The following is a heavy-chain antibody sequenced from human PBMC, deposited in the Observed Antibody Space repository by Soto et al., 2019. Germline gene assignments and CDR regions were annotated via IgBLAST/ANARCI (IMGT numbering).Heavy chain of an antibody. Sequence: VQLLESGGGLVQPGGSLRLSCAASGFTFSNYAMSWVRQAPGKGLEWVSAVSGSGGNTYYADSVKGRFTISRDNSKNMLNLQMNSVRAEDTAVYYCAKLNLFVSAAAGRGPFDYWGQGTLVTVSS. CDR3: AKLNLFVSAAAGRGPFDY. V-gene: IGHV3-23*01. CDR2: VSGSGGNT. D-gene: IGHD6-13*01. CDR1: GFTFSNYA. J-gene: IGHJ4*02.